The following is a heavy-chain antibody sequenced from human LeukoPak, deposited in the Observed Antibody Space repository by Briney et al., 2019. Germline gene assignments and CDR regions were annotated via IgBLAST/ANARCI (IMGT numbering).Heavy chain of an antibody. Sequence: ASVKVSCKASGYTFTSYGISWVRQAPGQGLEWMGWISAYNGNTNYAQKLQGRVTMTTDTSTNTAYMELRSLRSDDMAVYYCARPDPVLDDAFDIWGQGTMVTVSS. CDR1: GYTFTSYG. J-gene: IGHJ3*02. V-gene: IGHV1-18*03. CDR3: ARPDPVLDDAFDI. D-gene: IGHD4/OR15-4a*01. CDR2: ISAYNGNT.